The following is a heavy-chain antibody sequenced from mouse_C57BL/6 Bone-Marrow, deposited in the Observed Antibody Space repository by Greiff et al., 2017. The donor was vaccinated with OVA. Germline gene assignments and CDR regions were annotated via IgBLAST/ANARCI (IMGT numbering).Heavy chain of an antibody. D-gene: IGHD2-2*01. V-gene: IGHV1-5*01. J-gene: IGHJ4*01. CDR2: IYPGNSDT. CDR1: GYTFTSYW. Sequence: EVQLQQSGTVLARPGASVKMSCKTSGYTFTSYWMHWVKQRPGQGLEWIGAIYPGNSDTSYNQKFKGKAKLTAVTSASTAYMELSSLTNEDSAVYYCTIYGYDPYYAMDYWGQGTSVTVSS. CDR3: TIYGYDPYYAMDY.